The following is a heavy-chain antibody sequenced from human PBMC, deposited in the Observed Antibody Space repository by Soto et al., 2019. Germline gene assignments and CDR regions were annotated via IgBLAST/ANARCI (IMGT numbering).Heavy chain of an antibody. CDR1: GGSISSGDYF. J-gene: IGHJ4*02. CDR2: IYYSGSP. V-gene: IGHV4-30-4*01. Sequence: ASETLSLTCTVSGGSISSGDYFWSWIRQPPGKGLEWIGYIYYSGSPSYNPSLKSRVTISVDTSKNQFSLKLSSVTAADTAVYYCASRIVAAGTDDYWGQGTLVTVSS. D-gene: IGHD6-13*01. CDR3: ASRIVAAGTDDY.